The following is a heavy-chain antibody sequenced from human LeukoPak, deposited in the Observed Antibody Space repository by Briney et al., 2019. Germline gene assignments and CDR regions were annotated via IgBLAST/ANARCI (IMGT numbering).Heavy chain of an antibody. CDR2: IYPGDSDT. J-gene: IGHJ4*02. V-gene: IGHV5-51*01. D-gene: IGHD6-13*01. Sequence: GGSLKVYRKGSGYSFTSYGSGWVCEMPGKGLEWMGIIYPGDSDTRYSPSFQGQVTISVDKSIGTAYLQWSSLKASDTAMYYCARQQLVRGVDYWGQGTLVTVSS. CDR1: GYSFTSYG. CDR3: ARQQLVRGVDY.